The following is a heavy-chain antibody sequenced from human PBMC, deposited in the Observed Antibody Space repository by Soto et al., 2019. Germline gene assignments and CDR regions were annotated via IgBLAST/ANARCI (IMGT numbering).Heavy chain of an antibody. CDR3: ARAFYGMDV. Sequence: AGRTVWDPTQARTLSCSYCGFARSGAGLRVTWIRQPPGKTLQWVARIDWEDTKPSSASLKTRLSISRDTSKDQVVLTMTNMDHADTGTYYCARAFYGMDVWGQGTTVTVSS. J-gene: IGHJ6*02. CDR2: IDWEDTK. CDR1: GFARSGAGLR. V-gene: IGHV2-70*04.